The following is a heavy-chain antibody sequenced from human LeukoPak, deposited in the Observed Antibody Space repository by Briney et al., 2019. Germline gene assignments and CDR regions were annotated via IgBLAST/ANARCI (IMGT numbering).Heavy chain of an antibody. CDR1: GGSISSHY. CDR3: ARGFSGFWEFDY. D-gene: IGHD1-14*01. J-gene: IGHJ4*02. CDR2: IYYTGST. V-gene: IGHV4-59*11. Sequence: SETLSLTCTVSGGSISSHYWSWIRQPPGKGLGWIGYIYYTGSTNYNPSLKSRVTISVDTSKNQFSLHLNSVTAADTGVYYCARGFSGFWEFDYWGQGALVTVSS.